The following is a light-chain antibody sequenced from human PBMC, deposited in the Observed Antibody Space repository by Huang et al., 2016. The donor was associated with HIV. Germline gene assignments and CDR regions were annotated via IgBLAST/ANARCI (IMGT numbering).Light chain of an antibody. Sequence: EILMTQSPATLSVSPGATAALSCRASQSIGSNLAWYQQKPGQTPRLLIDDVSIRATGIPARFSGRGSGTEFTLTVSNLQSEDFAFYYCQQYNDWPPYTFGQGTRLEI. CDR3: QQYNDWPPYT. J-gene: IGKJ2*01. V-gene: IGKV3D-15*03. CDR1: QSIGSN. CDR2: DVS.